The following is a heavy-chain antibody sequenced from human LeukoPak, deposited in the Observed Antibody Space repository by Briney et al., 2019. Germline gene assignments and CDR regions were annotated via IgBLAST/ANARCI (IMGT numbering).Heavy chain of an antibody. CDR2: INWNGGST. D-gene: IGHD1-26*01. Sequence: GGSLRLSCAASGFTFDDYGMSWVRQAPGKGLEWVSGINWNGGSTGYADSVKGRFTIFRDNAKNSLYLQMNSLRAEDTALYYCAKDLGMNAFDIWGQGTMVTVSS. J-gene: IGHJ3*02. CDR3: AKDLGMNAFDI. CDR1: GFTFDDYG. V-gene: IGHV3-20*04.